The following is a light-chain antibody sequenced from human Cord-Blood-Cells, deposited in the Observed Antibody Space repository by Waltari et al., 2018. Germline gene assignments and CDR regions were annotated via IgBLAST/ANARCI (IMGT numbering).Light chain of an antibody. V-gene: IGKV3-20*01. CDR1: QSVSSSY. J-gene: IGKJ1*01. CDR3: QQYGSSQT. Sequence: EIVLTQSPGTLSLSPGERATLSCRASQSVSSSYLAWYQQTPGQAPMLLIYGAASGATGIQNRFSGSGSATDFTLTSSILEPEDFAVYYCQQYGSSQTFGQGTKVEIK. CDR2: GAA.